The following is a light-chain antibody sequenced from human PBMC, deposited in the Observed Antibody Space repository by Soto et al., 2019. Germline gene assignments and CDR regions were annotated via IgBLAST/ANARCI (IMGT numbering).Light chain of an antibody. CDR1: SSDVGGYNY. V-gene: IGLV2-11*01. Sequence: QSALTQPRSVSGSPGQSVTISCTGTSSDVGGYNYVSWYQQHPGKAPKLMIYDVSKWPSGVPDRFSGSKSGNTASLTISGLQGEDEADYYCCSYAGSHTVVFGGGTKVTVL. J-gene: IGLJ2*01. CDR2: DVS. CDR3: CSYAGSHTVV.